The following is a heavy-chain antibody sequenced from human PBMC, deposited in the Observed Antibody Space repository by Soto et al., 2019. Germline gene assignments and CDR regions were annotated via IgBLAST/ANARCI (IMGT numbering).Heavy chain of an antibody. CDR1: GGSISSYY. J-gene: IGHJ3*02. CDR2: IYYSGST. V-gene: IGHV4-59*01. D-gene: IGHD6-13*01. CDR3: ARVGYSSSWYFGDDAFDI. Sequence: QVQLQESGPGLVKPSETLSLTCTVSGGSISSYYWSWIRQPPGKGLEWIGYIYYSGSTNYNPSLKSRVTISVDTSKNQFSLKLSSVTAADTAVYDCARVGYSSSWYFGDDAFDIWGQGTMVTVSS.